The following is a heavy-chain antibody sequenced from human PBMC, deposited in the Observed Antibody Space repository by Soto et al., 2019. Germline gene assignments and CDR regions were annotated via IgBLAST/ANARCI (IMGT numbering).Heavy chain of an antibody. CDR3: AKADFFSSSPRSVYGMDV. CDR1: GFTFSSYG. CDR2: ISYDGSNK. J-gene: IGHJ6*02. D-gene: IGHD6-13*01. Sequence: LRLSCAASGFTFSSYGMHWVRQAPGKGLEWVAVISYDGSNKYYADSVKGRFTISRDNSKNTLYLQMNSLRAEDTAVYYCAKADFFSSSPRSVYGMDVWGQGTTVTVSS. V-gene: IGHV3-30*18.